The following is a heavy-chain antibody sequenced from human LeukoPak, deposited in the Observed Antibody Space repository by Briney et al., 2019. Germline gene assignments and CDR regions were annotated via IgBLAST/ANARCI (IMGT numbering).Heavy chain of an antibody. J-gene: IGHJ5*02. D-gene: IGHD2-15*01. CDR2: ISAYNGNT. Sequence: AASVKVSCKASGYTFTSYGISWVRQAPGQGLEWMGWISAYNGNTNYAQKLQGRVTMTTDTSTSTAYMELRSLRSDDTAAYYCARDREYCSGGSCYSWFDPWGQGTLVTVSS. V-gene: IGHV1-18*01. CDR3: ARDREYCSGGSCYSWFDP. CDR1: GYTFTSYG.